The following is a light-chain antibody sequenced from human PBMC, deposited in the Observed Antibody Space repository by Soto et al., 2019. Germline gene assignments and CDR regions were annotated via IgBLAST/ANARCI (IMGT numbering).Light chain of an antibody. Sequence: EIVLTKSPGTLSLSPGERATLSCRASQSVSSSYLAWYQQKPDQAPRLLIYGASSRATGIPDRFSGSGSGTDFTLTISRLEPEDFGVYYCQQYGSSPLTVGGGTKVEIK. CDR2: GAS. J-gene: IGKJ4*01. V-gene: IGKV3-20*01. CDR3: QQYGSSPLT. CDR1: QSVSSSY.